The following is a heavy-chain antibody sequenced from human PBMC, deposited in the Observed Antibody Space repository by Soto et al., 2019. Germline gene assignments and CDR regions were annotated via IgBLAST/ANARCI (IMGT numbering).Heavy chain of an antibody. CDR2: IIPYNGNT. CDR3: ARSALVDDGYHYLDS. V-gene: IGHV1-45*02. Sequence: SVKVSCNASGYIFTYRYLYWVRQAPGQALEWMGWIIPYNGNTNYAQKFQDRFSITRESSLSTVYMELRSLRSDDTGMYYCARSALVDDGYHYLDSWGAGTLVTVSS. CDR1: GYIFTYRY. D-gene: IGHD5-18*01. J-gene: IGHJ5*01.